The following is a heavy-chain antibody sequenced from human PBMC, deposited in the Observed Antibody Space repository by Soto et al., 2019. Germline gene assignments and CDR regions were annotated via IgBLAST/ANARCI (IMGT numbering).Heavy chain of an antibody. J-gene: IGHJ6*02. V-gene: IGHV1-24*01. Sequence: ASVKVSCKVSGYTLTELSMHWVRQAPGKGLEWMGGFDPEDGETIYAQKFQGRVTMTEDTSTDTAYMELSSLRSEDTAVYYCAIRLAGVALYGMDVWGQGTTVTVSS. CDR1: GYTLTELS. CDR2: FDPEDGET. CDR3: AIRLAGVALYGMDV. D-gene: IGHD7-27*01.